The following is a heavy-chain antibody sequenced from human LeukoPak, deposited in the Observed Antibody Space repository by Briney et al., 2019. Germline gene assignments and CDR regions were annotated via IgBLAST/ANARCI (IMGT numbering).Heavy chain of an antibody. D-gene: IGHD2-2*01. Sequence: PGRSLRLSCAACGFTFSSYGTHWVRQAPGKGLEWVAVIWYDGSNKYYADSVKGRFTFSRDNSKNTLYLQMNSLRAEDTAVYYCARDLVDIVVVPAATEYYYGMDVWGQGTTVTVSS. CDR1: GFTFSSYG. V-gene: IGHV3-33*01. CDR3: ARDLVDIVVVPAATEYYYGMDV. J-gene: IGHJ6*02. CDR2: IWYDGSNK.